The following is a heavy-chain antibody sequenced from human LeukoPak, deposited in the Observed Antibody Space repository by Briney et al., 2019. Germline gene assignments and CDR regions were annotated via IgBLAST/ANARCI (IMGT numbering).Heavy chain of an antibody. CDR3: ARDPRYCGSTNCYSHMDV. Sequence: PGGSLRLSCAASGFTFSAYWMHWVRQAPGKGLVWVSRANTDGSTTTYADSVKGRFTISRDNAKNTLYLQVNSLRAEDTAVYYCARDPRYCGSTNCYSHMDVWGKGTTVTVSS. CDR2: ANTDGSTT. CDR1: GFTFSAYW. J-gene: IGHJ6*03. V-gene: IGHV3-74*01. D-gene: IGHD2-2*01.